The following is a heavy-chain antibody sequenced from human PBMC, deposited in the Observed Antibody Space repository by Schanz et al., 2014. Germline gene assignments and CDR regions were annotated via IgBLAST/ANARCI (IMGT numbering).Heavy chain of an antibody. CDR1: GASISGSSDY. J-gene: IGHJ3*02. D-gene: IGHD4-4*01. Sequence: QLQLQESGPGLVKPSETLSLTCTVSGASISGSSDYWGWIRQSPGKGLEWIGNIYYTGTTYYNPAHKGRVSIPVDTSKTQVSLKLPSVTAADTAVFYCARRDNYLSAFDIWGQGTMVTVSS. V-gene: IGHV4-39*01. CDR2: IYYTGTT. CDR3: ARRDNYLSAFDI.